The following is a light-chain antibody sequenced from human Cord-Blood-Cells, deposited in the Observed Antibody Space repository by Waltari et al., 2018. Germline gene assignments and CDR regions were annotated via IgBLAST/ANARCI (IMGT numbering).Light chain of an antibody. V-gene: IGLV3-25*03. Sequence: SYELTQPPSVSVAPGQTASTTCSGDDLTKQYANWYQQKPGQAPVLVIYKDSERPSGIPERFSGSSSGTTVTLTISGVQAEDEADYYCQSADSSGTVVFGGGTKLTVL. CDR3: QSADSSGTVV. CDR1: DLTKQY. J-gene: IGLJ2*01. CDR2: KDS.